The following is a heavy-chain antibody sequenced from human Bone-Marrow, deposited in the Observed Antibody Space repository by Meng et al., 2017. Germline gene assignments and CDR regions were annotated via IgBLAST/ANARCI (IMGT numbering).Heavy chain of an antibody. D-gene: IGHD3-10*01. CDR1: GGSISSGSYY. CDR2: IYTSGST. Sequence: SETLSLTCPVSGGSISSGSYYWSWIRQPAGKGLEWIGRIYTSGSTNYNPSLKSRVTISVDTSKNQFSLKLSSVTAADTAVYYCAREKRAGYYGSGPSNWFDPWGQGTLVTVSS. J-gene: IGHJ5*02. V-gene: IGHV4-61*02. CDR3: AREKRAGYYGSGPSNWFDP.